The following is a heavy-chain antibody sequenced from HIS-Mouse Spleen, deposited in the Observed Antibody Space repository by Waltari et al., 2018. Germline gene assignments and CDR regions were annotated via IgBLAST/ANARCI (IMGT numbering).Heavy chain of an antibody. D-gene: IGHD5-12*01. CDR1: GYTFTGYY. CDR2: INPNSGGT. V-gene: IGHV1-2*02. Sequence: QVQLVQSGAEVKKPGASVKASCKASGYTFTGYYLHWVRQAPGQGLEWMGWINPNSGGTNYAQKFQGRVTMTRDTSISTAYMELSRLRSDDTAVYYCATLGGYSGYDYAFDIWGQGTMVTVSS. J-gene: IGHJ3*02. CDR3: ATLGGYSGYDYAFDI.